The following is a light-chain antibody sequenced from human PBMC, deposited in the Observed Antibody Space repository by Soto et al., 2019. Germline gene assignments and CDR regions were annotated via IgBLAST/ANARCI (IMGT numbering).Light chain of an antibody. J-gene: IGKJ1*01. CDR1: QSISTY. V-gene: IGKV1-6*01. CDR2: AAS. CDR3: LQDYNYPRT. Sequence: IQMTQSPSSLSASVGDRVTITCRASQSISTYLHWYQQKPGKAPNLLIYAASTLQSGVPSRFSGSGSGTDFTLTISSLQPEDFATYYCLQDYNYPRTFGQGTKVDIK.